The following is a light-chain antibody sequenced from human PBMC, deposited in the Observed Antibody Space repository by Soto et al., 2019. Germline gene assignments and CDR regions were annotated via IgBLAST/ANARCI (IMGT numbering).Light chain of an antibody. CDR2: TNY. V-gene: IGLV1-47*02. CDR3: AAWDARLSTWV. CDR1: SSNIGSDY. J-gene: IGLJ3*02. Sequence: QTVVTQPPSASGTPGQRVTISCSGSSSNIGSDYVYWFQQLPGTAPKLLIYTNYQRPSGVPDRFSGSKSGTSASLAISGLRSEDEADYWCAAWDARLSTWVFGGGTQLTVL.